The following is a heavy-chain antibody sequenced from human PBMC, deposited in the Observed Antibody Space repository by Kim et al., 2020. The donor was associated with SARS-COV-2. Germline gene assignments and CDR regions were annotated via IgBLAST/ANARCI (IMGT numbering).Heavy chain of an antibody. V-gene: IGHV4-34*01. CDR1: GGSFSGYY. J-gene: IGHJ4*02. D-gene: IGHD6-19*01. CDR2: INHSGST. CDR3: ARVSKWLVPGIDY. Sequence: SETLSLTCAVYGGSFSGYYWSWIRQPPGKGLEWIGEINHSGSTNYNPSLKSRVTISVDTSKNQFSLKLSSVTAADTAVYYCARVSKWLVPGIDYWGQGTLVTVSS.